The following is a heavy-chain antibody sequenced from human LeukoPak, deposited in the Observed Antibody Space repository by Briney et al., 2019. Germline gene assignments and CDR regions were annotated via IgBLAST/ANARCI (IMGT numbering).Heavy chain of an antibody. CDR2: IYPGDSDT. CDR3: ARHDGPPYDPPVY. Sequence: GESLKISCKGSGYSFTSYWIGWVRQMPGKGLEWMGIIYPGDSDTRYSPSFQGQVTISADKSISTAYPQWSSLKASDTAMYYCARHDGPPYDPPVYWGQGTLVTVSS. J-gene: IGHJ4*02. D-gene: IGHD3-22*01. CDR1: GYSFTSYW. V-gene: IGHV5-51*01.